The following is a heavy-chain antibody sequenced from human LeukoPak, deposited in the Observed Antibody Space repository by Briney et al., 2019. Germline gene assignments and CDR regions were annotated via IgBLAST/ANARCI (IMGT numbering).Heavy chain of an antibody. D-gene: IGHD2-2*01. Sequence: PSETLSLTCAVYGGSFSGYYWSWIRQPPGKGLEWIGEINHSGSTNYNPSLESRVTISVDTSKNQFSLKLSSVTAADTAVYYCARSIVVVPAGMTNWFDPWGQGTLVTVSS. CDR2: INHSGST. V-gene: IGHV4-34*01. J-gene: IGHJ5*02. CDR3: ARSIVVVPAGMTNWFDP. CDR1: GGSFSGYY.